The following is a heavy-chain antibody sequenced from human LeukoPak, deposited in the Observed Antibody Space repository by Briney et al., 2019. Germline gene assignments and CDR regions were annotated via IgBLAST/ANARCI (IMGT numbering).Heavy chain of an antibody. D-gene: IGHD5-12*01. V-gene: IGHV4-34*01. CDR2: ITHRGST. Sequence: PSETLSLTYAVYGGSFSGYYCSGVRQPPGKGLEWIGEITHRGSTNYNPSLKSRVTISVDTSKNQFSLKLNSVTAADTAVYYCARYDIVATNWFDPWGQGTLVTVSS. J-gene: IGHJ5*02. CDR1: GGSFSGYY. CDR3: ARYDIVATNWFDP.